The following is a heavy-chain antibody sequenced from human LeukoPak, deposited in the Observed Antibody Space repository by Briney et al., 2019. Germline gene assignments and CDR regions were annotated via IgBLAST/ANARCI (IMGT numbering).Heavy chain of an antibody. CDR3: ARGRKVAVAGKDPGLLGY. D-gene: IGHD6-19*01. CDR1: GGSISSYY. V-gene: IGHV4-59*12. Sequence: SETLSLTCTVSGGSISSYYWSWIRQPPGKGLEWIGYIYYSGSTNYNPSLKSRVTISVDTSKNQFSLKLSSVTAADTAVYYCARGRKVAVAGKDPGLLGYWGQGTLVTVSS. J-gene: IGHJ4*02. CDR2: IYYSGST.